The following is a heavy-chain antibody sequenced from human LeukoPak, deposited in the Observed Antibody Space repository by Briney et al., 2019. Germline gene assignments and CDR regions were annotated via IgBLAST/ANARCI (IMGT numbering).Heavy chain of an antibody. CDR3: AKDTRDGVGATLFDY. D-gene: IGHD1-26*01. Sequence: GGSLRLSCAASGFTFDDYAMHWVRQAPGKGLEWVSGSSWNSGSIGYADSAKGRFTISRDNAKNSLYLQMNSLRAEDTALYYCAKDTRDGVGATLFDYWGQGTLVTVSS. V-gene: IGHV3-9*01. J-gene: IGHJ4*02. CDR1: GFTFDDYA. CDR2: SSWNSGSI.